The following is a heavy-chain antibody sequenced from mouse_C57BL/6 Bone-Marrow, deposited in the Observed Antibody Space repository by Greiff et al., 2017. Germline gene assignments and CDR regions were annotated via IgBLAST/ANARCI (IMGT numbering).Heavy chain of an antibody. V-gene: IGHV1-55*01. Sequence: VQLKQPGAELVKPGASVKMSCKASGYTFTSYWITWVKQRPGQSLEWIGDIYPGSGSTNYNEKFKSKATLTVDTSSSTAYMQLSSLTSEDSAVYYCARERAITTVVAFDYWGQGTTLTVSS. CDR1: GYTFTSYW. CDR3: ARERAITTVVAFDY. J-gene: IGHJ2*01. D-gene: IGHD1-1*01. CDR2: IYPGSGST.